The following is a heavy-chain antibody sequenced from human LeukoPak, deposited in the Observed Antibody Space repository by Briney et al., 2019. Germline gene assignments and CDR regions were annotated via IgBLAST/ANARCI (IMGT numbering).Heavy chain of an antibody. CDR1: GDSISSGGYS. D-gene: IGHD1-26*01. CDR3: ARGGGSYSSNWFDP. CDR2: IYHSGST. V-gene: IGHV4-30-2*01. J-gene: IGHJ5*02. Sequence: PSETLSLTCAVSGDSISSGGYSWSWIRQPPGKGLEWIGYIYHSGSTYYNPSLKSRVTISVDRSKNQFSLKLSSVTAADTAVYYCARGGGSYSSNWFDPWGQGTLVTVSS.